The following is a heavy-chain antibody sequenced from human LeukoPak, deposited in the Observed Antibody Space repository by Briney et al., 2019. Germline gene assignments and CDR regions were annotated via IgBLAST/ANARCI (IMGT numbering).Heavy chain of an antibody. CDR2: IYYSGST. J-gene: IGHJ4*02. Sequence: SETLSLTCTVSGGSISSYYWSWIRQPPGKGLEWIGYIYYSGSTNYNPSLKSRVTISVDTSKNQFSLKLSSVTAADTAVYYCARETGSSGYYFAYWGQGTLVTVSS. CDR1: GGSISSYY. CDR3: ARETGSSGYYFAY. V-gene: IGHV4-59*12. D-gene: IGHD3-22*01.